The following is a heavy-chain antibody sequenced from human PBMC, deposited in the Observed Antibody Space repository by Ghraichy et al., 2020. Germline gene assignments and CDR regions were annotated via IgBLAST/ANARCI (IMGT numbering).Heavy chain of an antibody. Sequence: SETLSLTCTVSGGSVSSGGYSWSWIRQPPGKGLEWIGFIWHSGSTYLSPSLKSRVTISLDKSKNQFSLKLSSVTAADTAVYYCARAAYGDYVDYWGQGTLVTVSS. CDR3: ARAAYGDYVDY. CDR1: GGSVSSGGYS. D-gene: IGHD4-17*01. V-gene: IGHV4-30-2*01. CDR2: IWHSGST. J-gene: IGHJ4*01.